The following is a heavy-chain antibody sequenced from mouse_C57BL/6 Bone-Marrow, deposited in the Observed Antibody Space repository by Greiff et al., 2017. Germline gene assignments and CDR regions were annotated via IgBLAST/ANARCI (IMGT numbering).Heavy chain of an antibody. V-gene: IGHV1-59*01. CDR3: ARRTTVRGDY. J-gene: IGHJ2*01. D-gene: IGHD1-1*01. CDR1: GYTFTSYW. Sequence: QVQLQQPGAELVRPGTSVKLSCKASGYTFTSYWMHWVKQRPGQGLEWIGVIDPSDSYTNYNQKFKGKATLTVDTSSSTAYMQLSSLTSEDSAVYYCARRTTVRGDYWGKGATLTVSS. CDR2: IDPSDSYT.